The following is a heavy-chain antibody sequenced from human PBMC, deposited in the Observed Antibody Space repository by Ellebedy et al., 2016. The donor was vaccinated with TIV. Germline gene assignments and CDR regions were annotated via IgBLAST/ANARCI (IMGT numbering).Heavy chain of an antibody. Sequence: ASVKVSXKASGYTFTSNDIHWVRQAPGQGLEWMGWINTKSGGTKSAEKFQGRVSMTRDTSISTAYMELSSLRFDDTAVYYCARVSPAVPFDFWGHGSLVTVSS. CDR3: ARVSPAVPFDF. D-gene: IGHD2-2*01. CDR2: INTKSGGT. CDR1: GYTFTSND. J-gene: IGHJ4*01. V-gene: IGHV1-2*02.